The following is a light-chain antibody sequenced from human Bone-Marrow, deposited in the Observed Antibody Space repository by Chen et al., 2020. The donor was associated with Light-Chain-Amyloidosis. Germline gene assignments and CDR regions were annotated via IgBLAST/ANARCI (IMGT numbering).Light chain of an antibody. CDR3: QQYNDWPLT. Sequence: EIVVTQSPATLSVSPGERATLSCSASQSVGSNLAWYQQSPGQPPRLLINGASTRATGIPGRFSGSGSGTEFTLTITSLQSEDFAVYYCQQYNDWPLTFGGGTKVEIK. J-gene: IGKJ4*01. CDR1: QSVGSN. V-gene: IGKV3-15*01. CDR2: GAS.